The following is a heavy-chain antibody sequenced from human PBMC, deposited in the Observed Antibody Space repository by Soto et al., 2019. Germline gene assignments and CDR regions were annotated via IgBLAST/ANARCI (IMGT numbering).Heavy chain of an antibody. CDR3: ARVAAAAGVCDY. J-gene: IGHJ4*02. V-gene: IGHV4-34*01. D-gene: IGHD6-13*01. CDR2: INHSGST. Sequence: QVQLQQWGAGLLKPSETLSLTCAVYGGSFSGYYWSWIRQPPGKGLEWIGEINHSGSTNYNPSLKSRVTISVDTSQNQFSLKLSSVTAADTAVYYCARVAAAAGVCDYWGQGTLVTVSS. CDR1: GGSFSGYY.